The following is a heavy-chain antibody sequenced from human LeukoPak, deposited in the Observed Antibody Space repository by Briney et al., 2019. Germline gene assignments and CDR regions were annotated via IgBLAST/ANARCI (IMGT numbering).Heavy chain of an antibody. J-gene: IGHJ6*03. V-gene: IGHV1-69*05. CDR3: ARVLEGSSSRGGYYYYMDV. Sequence: SVKVSCKADGGTFRNYSISWVRQDPGKGLEWMGGIIPIFGTANYAQKFQGRVTITTDESASTAYMELSSLRSEDTAVYYCARVLEGSSSRGGYYYYMDVWGKGTTATVSS. CDR1: GGTFRNYS. CDR2: IIPIFGTA. D-gene: IGHD6-6*01.